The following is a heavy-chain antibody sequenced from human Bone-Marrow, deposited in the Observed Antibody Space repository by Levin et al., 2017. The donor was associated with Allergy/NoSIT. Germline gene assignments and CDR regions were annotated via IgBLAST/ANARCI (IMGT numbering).Heavy chain of an antibody. J-gene: IGHJ3*02. CDR2: IYYSGTS. D-gene: IGHD3-9*01. V-gene: IGHV4-39*01. CDR3: ARHGPAYYNDWSDAFDI. CDR1: GGSISSSYY. Sequence: SQTLSLTCTVSGGSISSSYYWGWIRQPPGRGLEWIAYIYYSGTSYYNPSLGSRVTISVDTPKNQLSLKMSSVTAADTAVYYCARHGPAYYNDWSDAFDIWGQGTMVTVSS.